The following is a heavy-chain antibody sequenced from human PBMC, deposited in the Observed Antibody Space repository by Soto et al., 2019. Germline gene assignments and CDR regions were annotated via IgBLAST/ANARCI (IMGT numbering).Heavy chain of an antibody. Sequence: PSETLSLTXTVSGGSISSYYWSWIRQPPGKGLEWIGYIYYSGSTNFNPSLKSRVIISVDTSKNLFSLKLTSVTAADTAVYYCARIPVDTSMIYWLDPWGQGTLVTVSS. V-gene: IGHV4-59*01. CDR3: ARIPVDTSMIYWLDP. CDR1: GGSISSYY. D-gene: IGHD5-18*01. J-gene: IGHJ5*02. CDR2: IYYSGST.